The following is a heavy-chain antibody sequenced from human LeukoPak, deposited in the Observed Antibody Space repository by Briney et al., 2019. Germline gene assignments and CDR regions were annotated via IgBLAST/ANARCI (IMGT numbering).Heavy chain of an antibody. CDR3: ARDSSGWYALNWFDP. J-gene: IGHJ5*02. CDR1: GGPISSYY. Sequence: SETLSLTCTVSGGPISSYYWSWIRQPPGKGLEWIGYIYYSGSTNYNPSLKSRVTISVDTSKNQFSLKLSSVTAADTAVYYCARDSSGWYALNWFDPWGQGTLVTVSS. D-gene: IGHD6-19*01. V-gene: IGHV4-59*12. CDR2: IYYSGST.